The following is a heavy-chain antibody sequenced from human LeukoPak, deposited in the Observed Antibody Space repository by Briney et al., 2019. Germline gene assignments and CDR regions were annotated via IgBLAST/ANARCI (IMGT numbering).Heavy chain of an antibody. J-gene: IGHJ4*02. Sequence: SETLSLTCTVSGVSISSGDYHWSWVRQSRGKGLEWIGYIYYSGTIYYNPSLKSRVTISVDTTKNQFSLKVTSMTAADTAVYFCARARAWGSPLEYWGQGNLVTVSS. CDR2: IYYSGTI. V-gene: IGHV4-30-4*01. CDR1: GVSISSGDYH. D-gene: IGHD7-27*01. CDR3: ARARAWGSPLEY.